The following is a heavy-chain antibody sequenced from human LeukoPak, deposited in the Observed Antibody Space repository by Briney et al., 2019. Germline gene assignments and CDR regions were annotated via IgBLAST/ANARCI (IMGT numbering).Heavy chain of an antibody. J-gene: IGHJ3*02. CDR3: ARDKLMVRGKIGAFDI. Sequence: GGSLRLSCAASGFIFSSYSMNWVRQAPGKGLEWVSYISSSSSTIYYADSVKGRFTISRDNAKNSLYLQMNSLRAEDTAVYYCARDKLMVRGKIGAFDIWGQGTMVTVSS. CDR1: GFIFSSYS. CDR2: ISSSSSTI. D-gene: IGHD3-10*01. V-gene: IGHV3-48*04.